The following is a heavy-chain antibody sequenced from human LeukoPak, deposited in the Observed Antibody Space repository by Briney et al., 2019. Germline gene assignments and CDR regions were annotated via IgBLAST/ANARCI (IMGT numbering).Heavy chain of an antibody. V-gene: IGHV3-21*01. CDR3: ASRYCSGTSCYAFDY. CDR1: GFTFSTYY. CDR2: ISGSGTYK. Sequence: PGGSLRLSCAASGFTFSTYYMNWVRQAPGKGLEWVSSISGSGTYKYYEGSVKGRFTISRDNAENSLYLQMNSLRVEDTAVYYCASRYCSGTSCYAFDYWGQGTLVTVSS. J-gene: IGHJ4*02. D-gene: IGHD2-2*01.